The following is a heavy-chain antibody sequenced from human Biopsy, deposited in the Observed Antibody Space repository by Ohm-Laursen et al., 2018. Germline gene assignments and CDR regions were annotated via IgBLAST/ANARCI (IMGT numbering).Heavy chain of an antibody. V-gene: IGHV1-18*04. CDR2: ISAYNGHT. CDR1: GFSFTGYY. CDR3: ARGSFWFGGNYYYYGMDV. D-gene: IGHD3-10*01. J-gene: IGHJ6*02. Sequence: AASVKVSCKASGFSFTGYYIHWVRQAPGQGLEWMGWISAYNGHTKFARKFQDRVTMTTDTSTTTAYMDLRSLRSDDTAVYYCARGSFWFGGNYYYYGMDVWGQGTTVTVSS.